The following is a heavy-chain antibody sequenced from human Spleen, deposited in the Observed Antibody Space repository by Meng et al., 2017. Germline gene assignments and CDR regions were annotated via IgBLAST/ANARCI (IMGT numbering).Heavy chain of an antibody. Sequence: QVQLQESGPGLVKPSQTLSLTCTVSGDSISSSNSYWGWIRQPPGKGLEWIGSMYYSGNIYYNPSLKSRVTISVDTSKNQFSLKVTSVTAADTAVFYCARHKGYSYGYLYFDYWGQGTLVTVSS. J-gene: IGHJ4*02. CDR1: GDSISSSNSY. V-gene: IGHV4-39*01. CDR3: ARHKGYSYGYLYFDY. CDR2: MYYSGNI. D-gene: IGHD5-18*01.